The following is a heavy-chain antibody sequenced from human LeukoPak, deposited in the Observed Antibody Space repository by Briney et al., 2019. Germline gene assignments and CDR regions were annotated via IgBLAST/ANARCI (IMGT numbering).Heavy chain of an antibody. V-gene: IGHV3-11*01. CDR2: ISSSGSTI. Sequence: GGSLRLSCAASGFTFSDYYMSWIRQAPGKGLEWVSYISSSGSTIYYADSVKGRFTISRDNAKNSLYLQMNSLRAEDTAVYYCARRMAAMVDDAFDIWGQGTMVTVSS. CDR3: ARRMAAMVDDAFDI. J-gene: IGHJ3*02. CDR1: GFTFSDYY. D-gene: IGHD5-18*01.